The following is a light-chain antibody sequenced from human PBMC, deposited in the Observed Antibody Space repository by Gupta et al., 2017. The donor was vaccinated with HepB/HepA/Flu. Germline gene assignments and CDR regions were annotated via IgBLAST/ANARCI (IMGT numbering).Light chain of an antibody. Sequence: EIVLTQSPATLSLSPGERATLSCRASQSVNVYLAWYQHKPGQAPRLLIFDASNRAPGIPARFSGSGYGKDFTLTISSREPEDFAVYYCQQRSNWPPITFGQGTRLEIK. CDR1: QSVNVY. J-gene: IGKJ5*01. V-gene: IGKV3-11*01. CDR2: DAS. CDR3: QQRSNWPPIT.